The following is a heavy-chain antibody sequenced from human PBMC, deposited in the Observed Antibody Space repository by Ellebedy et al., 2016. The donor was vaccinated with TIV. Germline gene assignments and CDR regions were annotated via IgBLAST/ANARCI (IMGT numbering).Heavy chain of an antibody. CDR2: ISSSSSYI. CDR1: GFTFSTYS. CDR3: ARGGFMHGLDV. Sequence: GGSLRLSXVASGFTFSTYSMNWVRQAPGKGLEWVSSISSSSSYIYYADSVKGRFTISRDNAKNSLYMQMNSLRAEDTAVYYCARGGFMHGLDVWGQGTTVTVSS. J-gene: IGHJ6*02. V-gene: IGHV3-21*01. D-gene: IGHD2-8*01.